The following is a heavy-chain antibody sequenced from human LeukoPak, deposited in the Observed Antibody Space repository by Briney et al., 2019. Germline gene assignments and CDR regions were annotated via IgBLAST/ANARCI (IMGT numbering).Heavy chain of an antibody. Sequence: GGSLRLSCAASGFTFSSYGMHWVRQAPGKGLEWVAVIWYDGSNKHYADSVKGRFTISRDNSKNTLYLQMNSLRAEDTAVYYCARDPGDYYGSGSSDAFDIWGQGTMVTVSS. D-gene: IGHD3-10*01. CDR2: IWYDGSNK. V-gene: IGHV3-33*01. J-gene: IGHJ3*02. CDR1: GFTFSSYG. CDR3: ARDPGDYYGSGSSDAFDI.